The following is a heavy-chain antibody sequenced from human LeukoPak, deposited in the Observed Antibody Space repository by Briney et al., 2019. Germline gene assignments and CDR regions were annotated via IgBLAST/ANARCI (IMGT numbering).Heavy chain of an antibody. CDR3: VKITSVTGGDC. D-gene: IGHD1-1*01. J-gene: IGHJ4*02. CDR1: GFTFTAYA. Sequence: PGGSLRLSSSASGFTFTAYAMYWVGQAPGKGLEDVSGISNNGGSSVYADSVKGRFTISRDNSNNTLYLQMSSPRAEDTAVYYCVKITSVTGGDCWGQGTRLTVSS. V-gene: IGHV3-64D*09. CDR2: ISNNGGSS.